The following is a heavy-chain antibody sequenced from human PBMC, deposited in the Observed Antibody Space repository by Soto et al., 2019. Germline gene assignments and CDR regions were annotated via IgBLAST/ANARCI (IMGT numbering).Heavy chain of an antibody. CDR2: INPSGGST. Sequence: GASAKVSCKASGYTFTSYYMHWVRQAPGQGLEWMGIINPSGGSTSYAQKFQGRVTMTRDTSTSTVYMELSSLRSEDTAVYYCATPMVRGVPPSEFYGMDVWGQGTTVTVSS. V-gene: IGHV1-46*01. D-gene: IGHD3-10*01. CDR3: ATPMVRGVPPSEFYGMDV. J-gene: IGHJ6*02. CDR1: GYTFTSYY.